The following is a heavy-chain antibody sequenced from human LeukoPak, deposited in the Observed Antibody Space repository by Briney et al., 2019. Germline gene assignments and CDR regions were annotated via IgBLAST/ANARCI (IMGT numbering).Heavy chain of an antibody. CDR3: ARGTAAGRREFNFDY. D-gene: IGHD6-13*01. V-gene: IGHV3-11*05. Sequence: TGGSLRLSCAASGFAFSDYYMSWIRQAPGKGLEWLSYISSTSSFTNYADSVKGRFTISRDNAKNSLYLQMTSLRAEDTAVYYRARGTAAGRREFNFDYWGQGTLVTVSS. J-gene: IGHJ4*02. CDR1: GFAFSDYY. CDR2: ISSTSSFT.